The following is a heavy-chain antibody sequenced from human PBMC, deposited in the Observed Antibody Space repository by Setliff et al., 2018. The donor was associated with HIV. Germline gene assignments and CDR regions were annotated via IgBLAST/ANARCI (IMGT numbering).Heavy chain of an antibody. J-gene: IGHJ4*02. CDR2: ISSNGGST. CDR1: RFTFSSYA. D-gene: IGHD5-12*01. CDR3: PRASGYAGFFYFDY. V-gene: IGHV3-64*01. Sequence: GGSLRLSCAASRFTFSSYAMSWVRQAPGKGLEWVSAISSNGGSTYYANSVKGRFTISRDNSKNTLYLQMGSLRAEDMAVYYCPRASGYAGFFYFDYWGQGTLVTVSS.